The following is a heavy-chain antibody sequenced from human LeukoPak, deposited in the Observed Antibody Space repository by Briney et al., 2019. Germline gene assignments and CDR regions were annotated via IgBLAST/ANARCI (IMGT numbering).Heavy chain of an antibody. J-gene: IGHJ4*02. Sequence: SETLSLTCTVSGGSISSSSYYWSWIRQPPGKGLEWIGYIYHSGSTYYNPSLKSRVTISVDRSKNQFSLKLSSVTAADTAVYYCARVIVVVPAAKYYFDYWGQGTLVTVSS. V-gene: IGHV4-30-2*01. CDR3: ARVIVVVPAAKYYFDY. CDR1: GGSISSSSYY. CDR2: IYHSGST. D-gene: IGHD2-2*01.